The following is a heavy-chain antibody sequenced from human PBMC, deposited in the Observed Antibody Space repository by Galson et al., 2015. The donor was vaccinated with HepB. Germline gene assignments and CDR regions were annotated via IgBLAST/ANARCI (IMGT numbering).Heavy chain of an antibody. J-gene: IGHJ4*02. D-gene: IGHD4/OR15-4a*01. CDR3: ARHARVPGS. Sequence: SLRLSCAASGFTFGSYWMSWVRQAPGKGLEWVANIKQDGSEKSYVDSVKGRFTISIDNAKNSLYLQMNSLRVDDTAVYYCARHARVPGSWGQGTLVTVSS. CDR2: IKQDGSEK. V-gene: IGHV3-7*01. CDR1: GFTFGSYW.